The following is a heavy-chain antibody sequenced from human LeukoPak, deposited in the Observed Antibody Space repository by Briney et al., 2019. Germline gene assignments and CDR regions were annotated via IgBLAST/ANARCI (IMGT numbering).Heavy chain of an antibody. Sequence: GESLKISCKGSGNSFTSYWIGWVRQMPGKGLEWMGIISPGDSDTRYSPSFQGQVTISADKSISTAYLQWSSLRASDTAMYYCARQNRIAVSGTFDYWGQGTLITVSS. CDR2: ISPGDSDT. D-gene: IGHD6-19*01. CDR1: GNSFTSYW. CDR3: ARQNRIAVSGTFDY. J-gene: IGHJ4*02. V-gene: IGHV5-51*01.